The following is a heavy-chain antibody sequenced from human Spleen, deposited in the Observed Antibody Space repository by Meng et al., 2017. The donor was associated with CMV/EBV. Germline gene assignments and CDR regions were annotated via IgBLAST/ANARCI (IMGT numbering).Heavy chain of an antibody. V-gene: IGHV1-18*01. CDR3: ARDQIAVSGLSYYFDF. CDR2: ISAYNGDI. CDR1: GYTFINYG. D-gene: IGHD6-19*01. J-gene: IGHJ4*02. Sequence: ASVKVSCKASGYTFINYGISWVRQAPGQGLEWMGWISAYNGDIKYAEKFQGRVTLTMDTSANTAYMEVRSLRSDDTADYYCARDQIAVSGLSYYFDFWGQGTLVTVSS.